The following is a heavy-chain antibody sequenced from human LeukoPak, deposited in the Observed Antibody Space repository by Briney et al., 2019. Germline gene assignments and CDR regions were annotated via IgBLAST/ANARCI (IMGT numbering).Heavy chain of an antibody. CDR3: ARESTEGGGWYYFDY. J-gene: IGHJ4*02. CDR2: ISAYNGNT. CDR1: GYTFTSYG. V-gene: IGHV1-18*01. D-gene: IGHD6-19*01. Sequence: GASVEVSCKASGYTFTSYGISWVRQAPGQGLEWMGWISAYNGNTNYAQKLQGRVTMTTDTSTSTAYMELRSLRSDDTAVYYCARESTEGGGWYYFDYWGQGTLVTVSS.